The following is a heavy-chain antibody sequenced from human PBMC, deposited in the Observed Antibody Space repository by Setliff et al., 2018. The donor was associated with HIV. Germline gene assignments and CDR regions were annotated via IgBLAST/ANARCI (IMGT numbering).Heavy chain of an antibody. Sequence: PSETLSLTCTVSGASITSSYWTWIRQSPGRGLEYLGYIYYSGDSNYSPSLKSRLSMSLVASTSQFSLRLNSLTAADTAMYYCARFARDPTDWGRGILVTVSS. V-gene: IGHV4-59*08. CDR2: IYYSGDS. CDR1: GASITSSY. CDR3: ARFARDPTD. J-gene: IGHJ4*02.